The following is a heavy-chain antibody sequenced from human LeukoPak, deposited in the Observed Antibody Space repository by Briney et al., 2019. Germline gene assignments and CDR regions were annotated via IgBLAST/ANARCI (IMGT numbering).Heavy chain of an antibody. CDR1: GGSISSYY. Sequence: SEILSLTCTVSGGSISSYYWSWIRQPPGKGLEWIGYIYYSGSTNYNPSLKSRVTISVDTSKNQFSLRLSSVTAADTAVYYCARGLIAARGNWFDPWGQGTLVTVSS. V-gene: IGHV4-59*12. CDR2: IYYSGST. CDR3: ARGLIAARGNWFDP. D-gene: IGHD6-6*01. J-gene: IGHJ5*02.